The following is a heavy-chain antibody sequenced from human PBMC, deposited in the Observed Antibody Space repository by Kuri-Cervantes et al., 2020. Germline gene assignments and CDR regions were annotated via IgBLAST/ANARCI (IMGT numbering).Heavy chain of an antibody. CDR2: INPSGGST. CDR3: AREILPGIAVAGTLDY. CDR1: GYTFTSYY. D-gene: IGHD6-19*01. Sequence: ASVKVSCKASGYTFTSYYMHWVRQAPGQGLEWMGIINPSGGSTSYAQKFQGRVTMTRDTSTSTVYMELSSLRSEDTAVHYCAREILPGIAVAGTLDYWGQGTLVTVSS. J-gene: IGHJ4*02. V-gene: IGHV1-46*01.